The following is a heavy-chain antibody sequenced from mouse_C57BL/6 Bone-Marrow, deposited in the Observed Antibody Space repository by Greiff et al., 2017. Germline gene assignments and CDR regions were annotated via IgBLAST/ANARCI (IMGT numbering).Heavy chain of an antibody. Sequence: QVQLQQPGAELVRPGTSVKLSCKASGYTFTSYWMPWVKQRPGQGLEWIGVIDPSDSYTNYTQKFKGKATLTVDTSSSTAYMQLSSLTSEDSAVXCCARRDYWGQGTSVTVSS. CDR2: IDPSDSYT. J-gene: IGHJ4*01. V-gene: IGHV1-59*01. CDR1: GYTFTSYW. CDR3: ARRDY.